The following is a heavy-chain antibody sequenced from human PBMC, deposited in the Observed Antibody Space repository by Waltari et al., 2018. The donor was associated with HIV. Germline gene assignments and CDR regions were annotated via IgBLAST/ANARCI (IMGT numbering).Heavy chain of an antibody. J-gene: IGHJ5*02. CDR2: NYVGGRA. CDR1: CASISGYY. V-gene: IGHV4-4*07. Sequence: HLQESSPVLVRPSKTLSLTCSVFCASISGYYWSCIRHAVATKGNTAKKLVWCGSNYVGGRADYRGSLKSRLTISMDTSKNQVSLRLKSVTAADTAMYYCVQSTFLGVMPSDWFDPWGPGTLVTVSS. CDR3: VQSTFLGVMPSDWFDP. D-gene: IGHD3-3*02.